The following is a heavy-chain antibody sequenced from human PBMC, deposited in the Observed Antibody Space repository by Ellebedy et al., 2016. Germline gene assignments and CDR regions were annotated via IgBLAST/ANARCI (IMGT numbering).Heavy chain of an antibody. CDR3: ARVLTKIATLNY. D-gene: IGHD6-13*01. Sequence: ASVKVSXKASRGTFSSYAISWVRQAPGQGLEWMGWINPNSGGTNYAQKFQGRVTMTRDTSISTAYMELSRLRSDDTAVYYCARVLTKIATLNYWGQGTLVTVSS. J-gene: IGHJ4*02. CDR2: INPNSGGT. V-gene: IGHV1-2*02. CDR1: RGTFSSYA.